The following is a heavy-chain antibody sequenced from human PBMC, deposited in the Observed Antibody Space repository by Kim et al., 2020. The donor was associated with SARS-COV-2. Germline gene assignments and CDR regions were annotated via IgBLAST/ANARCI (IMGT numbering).Heavy chain of an antibody. D-gene: IGHD2-15*01. V-gene: IGHV3-11*03. CDR3: ARWMERYCSGGSCYPLLDX. J-gene: IGHJ4*02. CDR2: ISSSSSYT. Sequence: GGSLRLSCAASGFTFSDYYMSWIRQAPGKGLEWVSYISSSSSYTNYADSVKGRFTISRDNAKNSLYLQMNSLRAEDTAVYYCARWMERYCSGGSCYPLLDXXGQGTLVTVSS. CDR1: GFTFSDYY.